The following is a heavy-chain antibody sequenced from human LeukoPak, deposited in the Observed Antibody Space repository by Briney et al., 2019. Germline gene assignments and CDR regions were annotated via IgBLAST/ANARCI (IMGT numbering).Heavy chain of an antibody. D-gene: IGHD6-25*01. CDR3: ARSSGTGTFSY. V-gene: IGHV4-39*02. CDR1: GDSISRSTYC. J-gene: IGHJ4*02. Sequence: SETLSLTCTVSGDSISRSTYCWAWIRQPPGKGLEWIGSVYYGRSPYFNPSLESRATISVDTSKNHFSLKMSSVTAADTAVYYCARSSGTGTFSYWGQGTLVTVSS. CDR2: VYYGRSP.